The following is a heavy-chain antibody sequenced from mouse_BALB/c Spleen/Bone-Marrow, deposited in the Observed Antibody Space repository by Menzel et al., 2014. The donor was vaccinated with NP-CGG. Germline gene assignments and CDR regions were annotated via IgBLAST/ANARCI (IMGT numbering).Heavy chain of an antibody. J-gene: IGHJ2*01. CDR1: GFTFSSYY. V-gene: IGHV5-6-2*01. CDR3: ARSPYGNHFDY. Sequence: EVQLVESGGGLVKLGGSLKLSCAASGFTFSSYYMSWVRQTPEKRLELVAAINSNGGSTYYPDTVKGRFTISRDNAKNTLYLQTSSLKSEDTALYYCARSPYGNHFDYWGQGTTLTVSS. CDR2: INSNGGST. D-gene: IGHD2-10*02.